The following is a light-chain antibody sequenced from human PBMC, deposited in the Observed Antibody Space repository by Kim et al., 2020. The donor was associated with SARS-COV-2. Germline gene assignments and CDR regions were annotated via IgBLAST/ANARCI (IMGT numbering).Light chain of an antibody. Sequence: APGETATLSCRASQRVSSYLAWYQQKPGQAPRLLIYDASNRATGIPARFSGSGSGTDFTLTISSLEPEDFAVYYCQQRSNWPGITFGQGTRLEIK. V-gene: IGKV3-11*01. CDR3: QQRSNWPGIT. CDR1: QRVSSY. J-gene: IGKJ5*01. CDR2: DAS.